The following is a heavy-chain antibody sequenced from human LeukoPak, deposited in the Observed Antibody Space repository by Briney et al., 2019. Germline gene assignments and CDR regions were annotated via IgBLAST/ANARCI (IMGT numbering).Heavy chain of an antibody. D-gene: IGHD3-22*01. V-gene: IGHV1-8*01. CDR1: GYTFTCYD. Sequence: ASVKVSCKASGYTFTCYDINWVRQAPGQGLEWMGWMNPNSGNTGYAQKFQGRVTMTRNTSIRTAYMELSSLRSEDTAVYYCARTYYYDSSGLVNWFDPWGQGTLVTVSS. CDR2: MNPNSGNT. CDR3: ARTYYYDSSGLVNWFDP. J-gene: IGHJ5*02.